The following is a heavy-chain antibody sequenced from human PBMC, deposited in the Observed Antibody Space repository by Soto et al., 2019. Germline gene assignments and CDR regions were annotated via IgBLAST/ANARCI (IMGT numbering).Heavy chain of an antibody. CDR1: GYSFTSYW. D-gene: IGHD6-13*01. CDR3: ARTSAGGTYYYGMDV. V-gene: IGHV5-51*01. Sequence: GESLKISCKGSGYSFTSYWIGWVRQVPGKGLEWMGIIYTGDSDTRYSPSFQGQVTISADKSISTAYLQWSSLKASDTAMYYCARTSAGGTYYYGMDVWGQGTTVTVSS. CDR2: IYTGDSDT. J-gene: IGHJ6*02.